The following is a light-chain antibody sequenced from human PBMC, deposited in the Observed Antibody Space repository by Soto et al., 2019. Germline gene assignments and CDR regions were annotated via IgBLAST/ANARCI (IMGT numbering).Light chain of an antibody. Sequence: NFMLTQPHSVSGSPGKTVTISCTRSSGNIVSNYMQWYQQRPGSSPTTVIFEDDDRPSGVPDRFSASLDTSTNSASLTISGLKPEDEADYYCQSYDADILIFGGGTKLTVL. V-gene: IGLV6-57*01. CDR2: EDD. CDR1: SGNIVSNY. J-gene: IGLJ2*01. CDR3: QSYDADILI.